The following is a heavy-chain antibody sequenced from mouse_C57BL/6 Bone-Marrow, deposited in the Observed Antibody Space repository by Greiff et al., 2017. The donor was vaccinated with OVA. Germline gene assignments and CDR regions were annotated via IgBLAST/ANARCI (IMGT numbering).Heavy chain of an antibody. D-gene: IGHD2-3*01. V-gene: IGHV5-9-1*02. CDR3: TRDGYYAMDY. CDR2: ISSGGGYI. Sequence: EVLLVESGAGLVKPGGSLKLSCAASGFTFSSYAMPWVRQTPEKRLEWVAYISSGGGYIYYAAIVTGRFTISRNNARNTLFMRMSSLKSEDTAMYYCTRDGYYAMDYWGQGTSVTVSS. J-gene: IGHJ4*01. CDR1: GFTFSSYA.